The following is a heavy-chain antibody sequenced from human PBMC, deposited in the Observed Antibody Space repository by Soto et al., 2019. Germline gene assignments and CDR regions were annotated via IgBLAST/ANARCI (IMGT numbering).Heavy chain of an antibody. J-gene: IGHJ4*02. CDR3: ARAYCSSTSCYFDY. Sequence: QVQLVQSGAEVNKPGSSVKVSCKASGGTFSSYSISWVRQAPGQGLEWMGRIIPILNITNYAQKFQGRVTITADKSTSTAYMELSSLRSEDTAVYYCARAYCSSTSCYFDYWGQGTLVTVSS. D-gene: IGHD2-2*01. CDR1: GGTFSSYS. CDR2: IIPILNIT. V-gene: IGHV1-69*02.